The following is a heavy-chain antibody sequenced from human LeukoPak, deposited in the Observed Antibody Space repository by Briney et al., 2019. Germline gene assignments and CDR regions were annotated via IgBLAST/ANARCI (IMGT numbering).Heavy chain of an antibody. CDR3: AREVYYDSSGYVDY. J-gene: IGHJ4*02. CDR1: GFTVSSNY. CDR2: IYSGGST. Sequence: GGSLRLSCAASGFTVSSNYMSWVRQAPGEGLEWVSVIYSGGSTYYADSVKGRFTISRDNSKNTLYLQMNSLRAEDTAVYYCAREVYYDSSGYVDYWGQGTLVTVSS. V-gene: IGHV3-66*02. D-gene: IGHD3-22*01.